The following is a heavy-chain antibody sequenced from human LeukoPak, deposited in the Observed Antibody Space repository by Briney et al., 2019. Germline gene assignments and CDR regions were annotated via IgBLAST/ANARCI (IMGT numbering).Heavy chain of an antibody. V-gene: IGHV3-23*01. CDR1: GFTFSNYG. J-gene: IGHJ4*02. Sequence: GESLRLSSSVSGFTFSNYGMSWVRQALGKGLEWVSGIHGSSGSTYYADSVKGRSTISRDNSKNTLYLQMNSLRAEDTAVYYCARGYDFWSGYSFDYWGQGTLVTVSS. D-gene: IGHD3-3*01. CDR2: IHGSSGST. CDR3: ARGYDFWSGYSFDY.